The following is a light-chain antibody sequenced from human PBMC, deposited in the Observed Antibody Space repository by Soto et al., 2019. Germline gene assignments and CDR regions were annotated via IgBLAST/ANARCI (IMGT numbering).Light chain of an antibody. CDR1: SSDVGGYKY. Sequence: QSVLTQPPSASGSPGQSVTISCTGTSSDVGGYKYVSWYQQHPGKAPKLIIYEVSRRPSGVPDRFSGSKSGNTASLTVSGLQAEDEADYYCCSYAGSPWVFGGGTQLTVL. CDR3: CSYAGSPWV. CDR2: EVS. J-gene: IGLJ3*02. V-gene: IGLV2-8*01.